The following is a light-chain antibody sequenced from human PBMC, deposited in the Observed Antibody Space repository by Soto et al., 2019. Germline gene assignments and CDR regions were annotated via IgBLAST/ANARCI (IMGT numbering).Light chain of an antibody. Sequence: EIVMTHSPATLSVSPCERATLSCSASQSVNNNLAWYQQKPGQAPRLLIYFASIKATGIPGRFSGRGSGTEFTLTISSLQSEDSAIYYCQQYDHWPPWTFGQGTKVDIK. J-gene: IGKJ1*01. CDR1: QSVNNN. CDR2: FAS. CDR3: QQYDHWPPWT. V-gene: IGKV3-15*01.